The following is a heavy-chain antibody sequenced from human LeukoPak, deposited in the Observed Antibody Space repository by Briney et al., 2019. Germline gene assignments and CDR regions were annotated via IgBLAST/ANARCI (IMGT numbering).Heavy chain of an antibody. Sequence: GGSLRLSCAASEFTFSNYAMSWVRQAPGKGLEWVSAISSSGGTTSYADSVKGRFSISRDNPKNTLSLQMNSLRVEDTAVYHCAKGSTRVGFDYWGQGTLVTVSS. CDR1: EFTFSNYA. CDR3: AKGSTRVGFDY. V-gene: IGHV3-23*01. J-gene: IGHJ4*02. CDR2: ISSSGGTT. D-gene: IGHD1-26*01.